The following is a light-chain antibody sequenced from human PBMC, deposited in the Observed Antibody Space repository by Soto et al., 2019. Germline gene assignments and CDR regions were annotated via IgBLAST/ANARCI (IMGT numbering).Light chain of an antibody. Sequence: QSVLTQPPSASGTPGQGVTISCSGSNSNIGNNYVHWYQQLPGTAPQLLIYTNNQRPSGVPDRFSGSKSGTSASLAISGLRSEDEADYYCAAWDDSLNGVVFGGGTKLTVL. CDR2: TNN. CDR3: AAWDDSLNGVV. J-gene: IGLJ3*02. CDR1: NSNIGNNY. V-gene: IGLV1-47*01.